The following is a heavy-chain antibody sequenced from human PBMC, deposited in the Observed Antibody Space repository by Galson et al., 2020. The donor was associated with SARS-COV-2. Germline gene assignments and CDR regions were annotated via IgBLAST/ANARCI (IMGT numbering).Heavy chain of an antibody. J-gene: IGHJ4*02. D-gene: IGHD2-15*01. Sequence: ASVKVSCKASGYTFTSYDINWVRQATGQGLEWMGWMNPNSGNTGYAQKFQGRVTMTRNTSISTAYMELSSLRSEDTAVYYCATGYCSGGSCLTGYLDYWGQGTLVTVSS. CDR1: GYTFTSYD. CDR2: MNPNSGNT. V-gene: IGHV1-8*01. CDR3: ATGYCSGGSCLTGYLDY.